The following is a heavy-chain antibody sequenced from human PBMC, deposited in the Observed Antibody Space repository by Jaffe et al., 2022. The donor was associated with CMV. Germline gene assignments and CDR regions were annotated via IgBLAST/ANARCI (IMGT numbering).Heavy chain of an antibody. J-gene: IGHJ4*02. Sequence: EVQLVESGGGLVQPGGSLRLSCAASGFTFTNYAMNWVRQAPGKGLEWVSGVTGSGGRTFYADSVKGRFTISRDNSKNTIYLQMNSLRAEDTAIYYCAKESHSSSRGGFDYWGQGTLVTVSS. CDR3: AKESHSSSRGGFDY. D-gene: IGHD6-6*01. V-gene: IGHV3-23*04. CDR2: VTGSGGRT. CDR1: GFTFTNYA.